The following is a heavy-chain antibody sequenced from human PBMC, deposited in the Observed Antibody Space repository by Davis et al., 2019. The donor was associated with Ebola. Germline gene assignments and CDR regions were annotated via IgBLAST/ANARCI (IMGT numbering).Heavy chain of an antibody. CDR2: ISYDGSNK. D-gene: IGHD3-10*01. CDR1: GFTFSSYA. Sequence: PGGSLRLSCAASGFTFSSYAMHWVRQAPGKGLEWVAVISYDGSNKYYADSVKGRFTISRDNSKNTLYLQMNSLRAEDTAVYYCARPMVERYYLYYGMDVWGQGTTVTVSS. J-gene: IGHJ6*02. V-gene: IGHV3-30*04. CDR3: ARPMVERYYLYYGMDV.